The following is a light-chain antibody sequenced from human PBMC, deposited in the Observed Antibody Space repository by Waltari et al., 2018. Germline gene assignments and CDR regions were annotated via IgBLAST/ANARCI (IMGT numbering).Light chain of an antibody. Sequence: QSALTQPASVSGSPGQAITISCTGTSTDVGDYHYVSWYQQSPGKAPKLMIYDVTRRPSGVSSRFAGSKSGNTASLTIAGLQAEDEAEYYCSSYTGSSTWVFGGGTKLTVL. V-gene: IGLV2-14*03. CDR1: STDVGDYHY. CDR3: SSYTGSSTWV. J-gene: IGLJ3*02. CDR2: DVT.